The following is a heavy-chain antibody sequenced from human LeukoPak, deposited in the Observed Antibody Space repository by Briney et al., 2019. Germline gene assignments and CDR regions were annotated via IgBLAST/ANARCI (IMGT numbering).Heavy chain of an antibody. V-gene: IGHV3-23*01. CDR1: GFTFSSYA. CDR3: AKAGDLVVVAAKFFDY. J-gene: IGHJ4*02. CDR2: ISGSGGST. D-gene: IGHD2-15*01. Sequence: GGSLRLSCAASGFTFSSYAMSWVRQAPGKGLEWVSAISGSGGSTYYADSVKGRFTISRDNSKNTLYLQMNSLRAEDTAVYYCAKAGDLVVVAAKFFDYWGQGTLVTVSS.